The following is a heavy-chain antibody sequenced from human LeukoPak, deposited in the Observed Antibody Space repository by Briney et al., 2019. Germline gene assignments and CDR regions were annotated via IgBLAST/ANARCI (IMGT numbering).Heavy chain of an antibody. Sequence: GGSLRLSCAASGFPFSSHWLSWFRQSPGKGLEWVAHIKQDGSEKYYVDTVKGRFTISRDNARNSQYLQMNSLRAEDTAVYYCASGGGWVFNNWGQGTLVTVSS. D-gene: IGHD6-19*01. CDR1: GFPFSSHW. V-gene: IGHV3-7*01. J-gene: IGHJ4*02. CDR2: IKQDGSEK. CDR3: ASGGGWVFNN.